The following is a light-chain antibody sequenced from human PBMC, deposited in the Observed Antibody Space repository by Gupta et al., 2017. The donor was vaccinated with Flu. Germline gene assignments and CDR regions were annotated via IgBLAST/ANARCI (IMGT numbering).Light chain of an antibody. CDR3: AAWDDSMNGWV. CDR1: SSNIGSNT. CDR2: SNN. J-gene: IGLJ3*02. V-gene: IGLV1-44*01. Sequence: QSVLTQPPSASGTPGQRVTISCSGSSSNIGSNTVNWYQQLPGTAPKLLICSNNQRPSGVPDRFSGSKSGTSASLAISGLQSEEEADYYCAAWDDSMNGWVFGGGTKLTVL.